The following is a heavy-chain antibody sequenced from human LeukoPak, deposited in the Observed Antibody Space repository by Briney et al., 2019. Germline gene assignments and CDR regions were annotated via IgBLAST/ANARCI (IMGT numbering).Heavy chain of an antibody. CDR3: AGEGIVVVPAAI. CDR2: ISSSGSTI. J-gene: IGHJ4*02. V-gene: IGHV3-48*03. Sequence: PGGSLRLSCAASGFTFSSYEMNWVRQAPGKGLEWVSYISSSGSTIYYADSVKGRFTISRDNAKNSLYLQMNSLRAEDTAVYYCAGEGIVVVPAAIWGQGTLVTVSS. D-gene: IGHD2-2*01. CDR1: GFTFSSYE.